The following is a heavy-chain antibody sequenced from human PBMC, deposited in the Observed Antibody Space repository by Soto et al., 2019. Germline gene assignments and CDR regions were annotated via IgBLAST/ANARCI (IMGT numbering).Heavy chain of an antibody. Sequence: PSETLSLTCAVYGGSFSGYYWNWIRQPPGKGLEWIGEINHTGSTTYNSSLKSRVTISVDTSKNQFSLKLSSVTAADTAMYFCARGARAPGSGSPWRSDPFFYYFMDVWDKGTTVTVSS. CDR1: GGSFSGYY. J-gene: IGHJ6*03. CDR3: ARGARAPGSGSPWRSDPFFYYFMDV. D-gene: IGHD3-16*02. CDR2: INHTGST. V-gene: IGHV4-34*01.